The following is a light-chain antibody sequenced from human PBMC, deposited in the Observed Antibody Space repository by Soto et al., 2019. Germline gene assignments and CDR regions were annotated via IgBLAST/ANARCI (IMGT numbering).Light chain of an antibody. V-gene: IGLV2-23*02. Sequence: QSVLTQPASVSGSPGQSITISCTGTSSDVGSYNLVSWYQQHPGKAPKLVIYDDTKRPSGVSNRFSGSKSGNTASLTISGLQAEDEADYSCCSYAGSTTFVIFGGGTKLT. CDR1: SSDVGSYNL. CDR3: CSYAGSTTFVI. J-gene: IGLJ2*01. CDR2: DDT.